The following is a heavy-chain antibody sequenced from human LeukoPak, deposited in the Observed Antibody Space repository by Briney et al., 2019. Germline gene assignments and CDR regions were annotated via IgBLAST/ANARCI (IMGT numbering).Heavy chain of an antibody. CDR3: ASIPTYYYYGMDV. V-gene: IGHV4-59*12. J-gene: IGHJ6*02. CDR2: IYYSGST. CDR1: GGSISSYY. Sequence: SETLSLTCTVSGGSISSYYWSWIRQPPGKGLEWIGYIYYSGSTNYNPSLKSRVTISVDTSKNQFSLKLSSVTAADTAVYYCASIPTYYYYGMDVWGQGTTVTVSS.